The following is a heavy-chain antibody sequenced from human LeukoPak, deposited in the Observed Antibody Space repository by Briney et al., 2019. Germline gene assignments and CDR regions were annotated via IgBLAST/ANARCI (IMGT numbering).Heavy chain of an antibody. J-gene: IGHJ4*02. CDR1: GFTFDDYG. Sequence: GGSLRLSCAASGFTFDDYGMSWVRQAPRKGLEWVSGINWNGGSTGYADSVKGRFTISRDNAKNTLYLQMNSLRAEDTAVYYCARDSPGYGEPLDYWGQGTLVTVSS. CDR2: INWNGGST. CDR3: ARDSPGYGEPLDY. D-gene: IGHD4-17*01. V-gene: IGHV3-20*04.